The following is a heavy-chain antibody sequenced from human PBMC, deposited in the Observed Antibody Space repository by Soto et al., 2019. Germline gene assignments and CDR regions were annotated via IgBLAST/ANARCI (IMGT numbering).Heavy chain of an antibody. CDR2: IKNKPKSYTT. CDR1: GFTFSDHY. V-gene: IGHV3-72*01. Sequence: VQLVESGGDLVQPGGSLRLSCAASGFTFSDHYMDWVRQAPGKGLEWIGRIKNKPKSYTTQYAASVKGRFTISRDDSINSLHLQMESLRADDTAVYYCARYIVATKYLDYWGQGTLVTVSS. CDR3: ARYIVATKYLDY. J-gene: IGHJ4*02. D-gene: IGHD5-12*01.